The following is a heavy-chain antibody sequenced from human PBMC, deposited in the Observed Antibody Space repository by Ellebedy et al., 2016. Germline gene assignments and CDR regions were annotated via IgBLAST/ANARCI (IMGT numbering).Heavy chain of an antibody. CDR2: IYYSGST. CDR1: GGSISSSSYY. CDR3: VRGLSYCGGDCSGYFDY. J-gene: IGHJ4*02. Sequence: SETLSLTCTVSGGSISSSSYYWGWIRQPPGKGLEWIGSIYYSGSTYYSPSLQSRVTISVDTSKNQFSLKLSSVTVADTAVYYCVRGLSYCGGDCSGYFDYWGRGTLVTVSS. V-gene: IGHV4-39*01. D-gene: IGHD2-21*02.